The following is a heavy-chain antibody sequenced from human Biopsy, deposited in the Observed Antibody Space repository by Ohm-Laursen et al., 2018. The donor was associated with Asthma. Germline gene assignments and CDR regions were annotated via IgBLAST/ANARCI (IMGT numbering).Heavy chain of an antibody. Sequence: SVTVSCKVSGYTFTRYGIAWVRQAPGQGLEWVGWISVYNGDTNSAQKLQDRVTLTTDTYTDTAYMELRSLRSDDTAVYYCARRSYNWDDIDSWGQGTLVTVSS. CDR3: ARRSYNWDDIDS. CDR2: ISVYNGDT. CDR1: GYTFTRYG. V-gene: IGHV1-18*01. J-gene: IGHJ4*02. D-gene: IGHD1-1*01.